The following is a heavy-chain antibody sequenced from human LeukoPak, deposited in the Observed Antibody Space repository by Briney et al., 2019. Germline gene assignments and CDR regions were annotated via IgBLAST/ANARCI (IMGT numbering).Heavy chain of an antibody. V-gene: IGHV3-30-3*01. CDR1: GFTFDDYA. CDR3: ARTYCSSTSCYYYYYGMDV. J-gene: IGHJ6*02. D-gene: IGHD2-2*01. Sequence: HAGGSLRLSCVASGFTFDDYAMHWVRQAPGKGLEWVAVISYDGSNKYYADSVKGRFTISRDNSKNTLYLQMNSLRAEDTAVYYCARTYCSSTSCYYYYYGMDVWGQGTTVTVSS. CDR2: ISYDGSNK.